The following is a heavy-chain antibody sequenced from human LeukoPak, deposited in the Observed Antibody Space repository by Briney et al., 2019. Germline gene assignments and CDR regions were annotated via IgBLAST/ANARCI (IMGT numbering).Heavy chain of an antibody. CDR1: GGSISSGDYY. CDR2: IYYSGST. J-gene: IGHJ4*02. CDR3: ARGSGYGRSYYFDY. V-gene: IGHV4-30-4*01. D-gene: IGHD2-15*01. Sequence: SQTLSLTCTVSGGSISSGDYYWSWIRQPPGKGLEWIGYIYYSGSTYYNPSLKSRVTISVDTSKNQFSLKLSSVTAADTVVYYCARGSGYGRSYYFDYWGQGTLVTVSS.